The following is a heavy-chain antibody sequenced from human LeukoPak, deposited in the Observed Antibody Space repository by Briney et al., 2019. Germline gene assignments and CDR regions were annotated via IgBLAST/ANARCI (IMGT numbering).Heavy chain of an antibody. J-gene: IGHJ2*01. Sequence: FQGRVTITRNTYISTAYMELSSLRSEDTAVYYCARSRTGGYLTNFDLWGRGTLVTVSS. V-gene: IGHV1-8*03. D-gene: IGHD1-26*01. CDR3: ARSRTGGYLTNFDL.